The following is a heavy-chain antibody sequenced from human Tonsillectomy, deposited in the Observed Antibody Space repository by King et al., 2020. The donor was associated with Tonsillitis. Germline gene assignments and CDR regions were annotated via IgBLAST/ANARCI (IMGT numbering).Heavy chain of an antibody. J-gene: IGHJ6*02. CDR1: GYSFTTNW. V-gene: IGHV5-51*01. CDR2: IYPGDSDT. D-gene: IGHD5-24*01. Sequence: VQLVESGAEVKKPGESLKISGKGSGYSFTTNWIGWVRQMPGKGLEWMGIIYPGDSDTRYSPSFQGQVTISADKSINTAYLQWSSLKASDTAMYYCARVRDGYKYYYYYGMDVWGQGTTVTVSS. CDR3: ARVRDGYKYYYYYGMDV.